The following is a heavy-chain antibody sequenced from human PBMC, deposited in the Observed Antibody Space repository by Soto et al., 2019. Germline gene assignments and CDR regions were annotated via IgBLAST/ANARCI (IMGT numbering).Heavy chain of an antibody. J-gene: IGHJ4*02. D-gene: IGHD2-21*01. CDR1: GGSISSGGYY. CDR2: IYHSGST. Sequence: TSETLSLTCTVSGGSISSGGYYWSWIRQHPGKGLEWIGYIYHSGSTYYNPSLKSRVTISADRSKNQFPLKLSSVTAADTAVYYCARGNVVANDYWGQGTLVTVSS. CDR3: ARGNVVANDY. V-gene: IGHV4-30-2*01.